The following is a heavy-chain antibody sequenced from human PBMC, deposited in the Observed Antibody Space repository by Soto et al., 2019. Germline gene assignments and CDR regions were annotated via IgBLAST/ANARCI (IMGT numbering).Heavy chain of an antibody. CDR3: TRHWLATREFDY. J-gene: IGHJ4*02. CDR2: ISSSSGHI. V-gene: IGHV3-21*01. CDR1: GFTFSSYS. D-gene: IGHD1-26*01. Sequence: PGGSLRLSCAASGFTFSSYSMNWVRQAPGKGLEWVSSISSSSGHIYYADSLKGRFTISRDNAKNSLYLQMNSLRAEDTAVYYCTRHWLATREFDYWGQGTLVTVPQ.